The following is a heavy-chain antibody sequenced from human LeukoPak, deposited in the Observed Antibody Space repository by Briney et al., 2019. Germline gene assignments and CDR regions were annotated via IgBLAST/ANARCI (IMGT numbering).Heavy chain of an antibody. CDR3: ARVEEWELLHFDY. CDR2: IYYSGST. D-gene: IGHD1-26*01. J-gene: IGHJ4*02. V-gene: IGHV4-31*03. CDR1: GGSISSGGYY. Sequence: SETLSLTCTVSGGSISSGGYYWSWIRQHPGKGLEWIGCIYYSGSTYYNPSLKSRVTISVDTSKNQFSLKLSSVTAADTAVYYCARVEEWELLHFDYWGQGTLVTVSS.